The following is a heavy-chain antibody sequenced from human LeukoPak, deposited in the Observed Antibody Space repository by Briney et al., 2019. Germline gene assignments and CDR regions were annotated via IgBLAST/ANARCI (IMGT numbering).Heavy chain of an antibody. V-gene: IGHV4-61*08. CDR1: GGSVGRGGYY. CDR2: IYDIRNT. D-gene: IGHD1-26*01. J-gene: IGHJ4*02. Sequence: SETLSLTCTVSGGSVGRGGYYWSWIRQPPGGGLEWIGDIYDIRNTNYNPSLKSRVTMSLDPSKNQFPLKLNSVTAADTAVYYCARTQSQSGSYRYYFAYWGQGTLVTVSS. CDR3: ARTQSQSGSYRYYFAY.